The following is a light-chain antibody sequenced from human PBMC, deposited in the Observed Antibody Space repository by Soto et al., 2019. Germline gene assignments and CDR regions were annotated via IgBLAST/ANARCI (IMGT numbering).Light chain of an antibody. CDR1: QTISDW. J-gene: IGKJ5*01. Sequence: IHMTHSPSTLSASVLYRVTITFLASQTISDWLAWYQQKPGKAPKPLIYKTSILETGVPSGFSGSGSGTEFTLTISSPQPDDFATYYCQQYNSDSVIFGQGTRLEIK. CDR3: QQYNSDSVI. V-gene: IGKV1-5*03. CDR2: KTS.